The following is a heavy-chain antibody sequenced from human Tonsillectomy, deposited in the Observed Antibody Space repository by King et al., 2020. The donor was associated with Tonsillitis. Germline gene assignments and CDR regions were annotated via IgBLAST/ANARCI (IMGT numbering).Heavy chain of an antibody. CDR2: IYYSGGT. J-gene: IGHJ3*02. CDR3: ARHIGASRAFDI. Sequence: VQLQESGPGLVKPSETLSLTCTVSGGSIRSYYWSWIRQPPGNGLEWVGYIYYSGGTNYNPSLKSRVTISVDTSKNQFSLRLTSVTAADTAVYYCARHIGASRAFDIWGQGTMVTVSS. CDR1: GGSIRSYY. V-gene: IGHV4-59*01. D-gene: IGHD3-3*01.